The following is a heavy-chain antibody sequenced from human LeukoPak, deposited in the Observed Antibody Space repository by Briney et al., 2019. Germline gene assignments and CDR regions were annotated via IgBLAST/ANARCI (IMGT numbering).Heavy chain of an antibody. V-gene: IGHV4-34*01. J-gene: IGHJ1*01. D-gene: IGHD2-15*01. CDR3: ARGGIVVVVAAPGTGYFQH. CDR2: INHSGST. Sequence: SETLSLTCAVYGGSFSGYYWSWLRQAPGKGLEWIGEINHSGSTNYNPSLTRRGTISVETTKNKCSLKLSSVTAADTAVYYCARGGIVVVVAAPGTGYFQHWGQGTLVTVSS. CDR1: GGSFSGYY.